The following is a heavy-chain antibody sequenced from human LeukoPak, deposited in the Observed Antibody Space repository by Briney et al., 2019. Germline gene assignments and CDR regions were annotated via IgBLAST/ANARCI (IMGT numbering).Heavy chain of an antibody. CDR3: ARRLTQYDCFDP. D-gene: IGHD2-2*01. V-gene: IGHV6-1*01. J-gene: IGHJ5*02. Sequence: SQTLSLTCAISGDSFSSNSVTWNWIRRSPSSGLEWLGRTYYRSTRYNDYAVSVRGRITVNPDTSKNQFSLHLNSVTPEDTAVYYCARRLTQYDCFDPWGQGILVTVSS. CDR2: TYYRSTRYN. CDR1: GDSFSSNSVT.